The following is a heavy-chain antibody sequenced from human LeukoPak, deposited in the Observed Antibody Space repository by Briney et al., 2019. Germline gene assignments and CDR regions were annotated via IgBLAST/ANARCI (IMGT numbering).Heavy chain of an antibody. V-gene: IGHV4-34*01. Sequence: PSETLSLTCAVYGGSFSGYYWSWIRQPPGKGLEWIGEINHSGSTNYNPSLKSRVTISVDTSKNQFSLKLSSVTAADTAVYYCACDQYDSNRFYGMDVWGQGTTVTVSS. CDR1: GGSFSGYY. J-gene: IGHJ6*02. CDR3: ACDQYDSNRFYGMDV. CDR2: INHSGST. D-gene: IGHD3-22*01.